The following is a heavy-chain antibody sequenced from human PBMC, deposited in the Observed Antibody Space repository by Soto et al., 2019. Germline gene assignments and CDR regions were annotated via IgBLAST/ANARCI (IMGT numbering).Heavy chain of an antibody. V-gene: IGHV1-24*01. Sequence: ASVKVSCKVSGYTLTELSMHWVRQAPGKGLEWMGGFDPEDGETIYAQKFQGRVTMTEDTSTDTAYMELSSLRSEDTAVYYCATLLSSSSEAPYYYYGMDVWGHGTTVTVSS. CDR1: GYTLTELS. CDR2: FDPEDGET. J-gene: IGHJ6*02. D-gene: IGHD6-6*01. CDR3: ATLLSSSSEAPYYYYGMDV.